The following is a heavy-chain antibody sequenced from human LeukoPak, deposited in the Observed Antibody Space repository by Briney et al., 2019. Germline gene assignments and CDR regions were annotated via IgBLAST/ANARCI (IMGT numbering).Heavy chain of an antibody. CDR2: IKQDGSEK. D-gene: IGHD2-21*01. Sequence: GGSLRLSCAASGFTFSSYWMTWVRQAPGKGLEWVANIKQDGSEKYYVDSVKGRFTISRDNGKNSLYLQMNSLRAEDTAVYYCARCGGWKGEGSDYWGQGILVTVSS. CDR1: GFTFSSYW. CDR3: ARCGGWKGEGSDY. J-gene: IGHJ4*02. V-gene: IGHV3-7*01.